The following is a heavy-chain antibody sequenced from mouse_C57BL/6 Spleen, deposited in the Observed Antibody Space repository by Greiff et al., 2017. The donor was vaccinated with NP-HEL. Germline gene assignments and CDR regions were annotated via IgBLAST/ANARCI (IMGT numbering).Heavy chain of an antibody. V-gene: IGHV1-85*01. CDR3: ARGDYYGSSPFAY. D-gene: IGHD1-1*01. J-gene: IGHJ3*01. Sequence: VQLQQSGPELVKPGASVKLSCKASGYTFTSYDINWVKQRPGQGLEWIGWIYPRDGSTKYNEKFMGKATLTVDTSSSTAYMELHSLTSEDSAVYFCARGDYYGSSPFAYWGQGTLVTVSA. CDR1: GYTFTSYD. CDR2: IYPRDGST.